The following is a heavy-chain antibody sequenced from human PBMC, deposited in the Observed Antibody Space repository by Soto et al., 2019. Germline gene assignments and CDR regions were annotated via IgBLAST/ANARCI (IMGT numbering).Heavy chain of an antibody. V-gene: IGHV1-3*01. D-gene: IGHD3-16*02. CDR3: ARDLAVLYCSENRNKSGKDFDY. Sequence: ASVKVSCKASGYTFTSYAMHWVRQAPGQRLEWMGWINAGNGNTKYSQKFQGRVTITRDTSASTAYMELSSLRSEDTAVYYCARDLAVLYCSENRNKSGKDFDYWGQGTLVTVSS. CDR2: INAGNGNT. J-gene: IGHJ4*02. CDR1: GYTFTSYA.